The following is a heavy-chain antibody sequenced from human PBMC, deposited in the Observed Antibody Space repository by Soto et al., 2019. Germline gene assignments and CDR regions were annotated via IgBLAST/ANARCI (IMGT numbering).Heavy chain of an antibody. CDR3: ARLGLPLYYYYGMDV. D-gene: IGHD5-18*01. CDR1: GYSFTSYW. V-gene: IGHV5-51*01. J-gene: IGHJ6*02. CDR2: IYPGDSDT. Sequence: GESLKISCKGSGYSFTSYWIGWVRQMPGKGLEWMGIIYPGDSDTRYSPSFQGQVTISADKSISTAYLQWSSLKASDTAMYYCARLGLPLYYYYGMDVWGPGTTVTVYS.